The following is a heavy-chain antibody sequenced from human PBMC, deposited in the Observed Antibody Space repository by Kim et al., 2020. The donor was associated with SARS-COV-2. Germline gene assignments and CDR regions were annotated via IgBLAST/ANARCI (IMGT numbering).Heavy chain of an antibody. D-gene: IGHD2-15*01. V-gene: IGHV3-7*01. CDR2: IKCDGSRM. Sequence: GGSLRLSCAASGLSFSRYWMNWVRQAPGKGLEWVSSIKCDGSRMCYVDSVKGRFTISRDNAKNSLYLQMNSLRAEDTAVYYCARDHSLNFYYEGKGTLVT. J-gene: IGHJ4*01. CDR3: ARDHSLNFYY. CDR1: GLSFSRYW.